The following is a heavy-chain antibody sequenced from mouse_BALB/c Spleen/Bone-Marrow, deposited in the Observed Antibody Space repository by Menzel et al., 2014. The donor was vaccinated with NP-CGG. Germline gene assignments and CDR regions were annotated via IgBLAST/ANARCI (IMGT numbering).Heavy chain of an antibody. D-gene: IGHD2-4*01. CDR1: GFTFSNYG. CDR3: ARHAYYDQTEVSFVY. V-gene: IGHV5-9-2*01. J-gene: IGHJ3*01. Sequence: EVDVVESGGGLVKSGGSLKLSCAASGFTFSNYGMSWVRQTPEKRLVWVATISGGGSYTFYSDSVKGRFTISRDNAKNNLYLQLSSLRSEDTALYYCARHAYYDQTEVSFVYWGQGTLVTVSA. CDR2: ISGGGSYT.